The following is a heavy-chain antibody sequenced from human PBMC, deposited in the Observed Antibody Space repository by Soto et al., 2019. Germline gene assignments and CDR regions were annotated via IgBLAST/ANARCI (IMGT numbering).Heavy chain of an antibody. CDR3: VSYPSYGDPSVKSSFSAQRSPDL. CDR2: ISSDNRYI. CDR1: GNTLNSFG. Sequence: PGGNPELSCAASGNTLNSFGINWVRQSPGKKLEWVSSISSDNRYILYADSVKGRFTISRANAKNSLFQQMNSLKAADTGDYYCVSYPSYGDPSVKSSFSAQRSPDL. D-gene: IGHD4-17*01. J-gene: IGHJ2*01. V-gene: IGHV3-21*06.